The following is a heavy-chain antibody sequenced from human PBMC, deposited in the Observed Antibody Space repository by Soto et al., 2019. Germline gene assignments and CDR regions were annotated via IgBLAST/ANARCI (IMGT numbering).Heavy chain of an antibody. V-gene: IGHV1-69*01. CDR3: ARGRGGGVAAAYNWCDP. J-gene: IGHJ5*02. CDR2: IIPSFGTA. Sequence: QVQLVQSGAEVTTPGSSVKVSCKASGGTFRSYAISWVRQAPGQGLEWMGGIIPSFGTANYAQKFQGRVKITADESKSTAYRELSSLRAEDTAGDYGARGRGGGVAAAYNWCDPWGQGTLVTVSS. D-gene: IGHD2-15*01. CDR1: GGTFRSYA.